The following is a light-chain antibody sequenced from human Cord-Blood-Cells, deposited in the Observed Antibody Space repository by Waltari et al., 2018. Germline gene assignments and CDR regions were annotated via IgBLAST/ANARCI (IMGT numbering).Light chain of an antibody. CDR3: QQRSNWPPLT. Sequence: DILLPQSPANRALSPGERATPPCRASQSVSSYLAWYQQKPGQAPRLLIYDASNRATGIPARFSGSGSGTDFTLTISSLEPEDFAVYYCQQRSNWPPLTFGGGTKVEIK. CDR2: DAS. J-gene: IGKJ4*01. V-gene: IGKV3-11*01. CDR1: QSVSSY.